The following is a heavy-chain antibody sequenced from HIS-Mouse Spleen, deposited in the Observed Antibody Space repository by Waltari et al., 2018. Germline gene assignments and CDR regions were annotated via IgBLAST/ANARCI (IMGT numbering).Heavy chain of an antibody. CDR3: AREIPYSSSWYDWYFDL. Sequence: QLQLQESGPGLVKPSETLSLTCTVSGGPISSSSYKCGWIRQPPGKGLEWIGRIYYSGSTYYNPSLKSRVTISVDTSKNQFSLKLSSVTAADTAVYYCAREIPYSSSWYDWYFDLWGRGTLVTVSS. D-gene: IGHD6-13*01. V-gene: IGHV4-39*07. CDR1: GGPISSSSYK. J-gene: IGHJ2*01. CDR2: IYYSGST.